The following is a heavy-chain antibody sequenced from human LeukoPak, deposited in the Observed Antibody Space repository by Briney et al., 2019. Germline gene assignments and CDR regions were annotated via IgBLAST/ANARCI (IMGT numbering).Heavy chain of an antibody. J-gene: IGHJ1*01. CDR1: GASFSGYY. CDR3: ASSDYPPHFQH. D-gene: IGHD4-17*01. V-gene: IGHV4-34*01. Sequence: SQTLSLTCAVYGASFSGYYCSWIRQPPGKGLEWIGEINHSGRTNYNPSLKSRVTISVDTSKNQFSLKLSSVTAADTAVYYCASSDYPPHFQHWGQGTLVTVSS. CDR2: INHSGRT.